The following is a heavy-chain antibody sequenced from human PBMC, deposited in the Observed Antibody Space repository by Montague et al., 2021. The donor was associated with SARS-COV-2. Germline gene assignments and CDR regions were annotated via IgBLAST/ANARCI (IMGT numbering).Heavy chain of an antibody. CDR3: ARERWAVGVSFDY. D-gene: IGHD1-26*01. Sequence: CAISGDXVSSNSATWHWIRQSPSRGLEWLGRTYYRSRWSNDYAVXVRSRIIINPDTSTNQFSPQLSSVTPEDTAVYFCARERWAVGVSFDYWGQGTLVTVSS. V-gene: IGHV6-1*01. CDR1: GDXVSSNSAT. CDR2: TYYRSRWSN. J-gene: IGHJ4*02.